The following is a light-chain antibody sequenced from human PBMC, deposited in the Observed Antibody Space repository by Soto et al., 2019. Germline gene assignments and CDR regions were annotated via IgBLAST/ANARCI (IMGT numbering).Light chain of an antibody. CDR3: QTWGSGIPWV. Sequence: QLVLTQSPSASASLGASVKITCTLSSGHSSYAIAWHQQQPEKGPRYLMKINSDGSHSKGDGIPDRFSGSSSGTERYLTISSLQSEDEADYYCQTWGSGIPWVFGGGTKLTVL. V-gene: IGLV4-69*01. J-gene: IGLJ3*02. CDR1: SGHSSYA. CDR2: INSDGSH.